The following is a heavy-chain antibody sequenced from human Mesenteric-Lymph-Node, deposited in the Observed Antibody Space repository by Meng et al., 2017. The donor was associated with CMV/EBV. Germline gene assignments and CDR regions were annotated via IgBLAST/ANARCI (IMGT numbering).Heavy chain of an antibody. CDR3: AKGPTTGLFDY. CDR2: IYSGGSST. V-gene: IGHV3-23*03. J-gene: IGHJ4*02. Sequence: GGSLRLSCAASGFTFSSYAMSWVRQAPGKGLEWVSVIYSGGSSTYYADSVKGRFTISRDNSKNTLYLQMNSLRAEDTAVYYCAKGPTTGLFDYWGQGTRVTVSS. CDR1: GFTFSSYA. D-gene: IGHD4-11*01.